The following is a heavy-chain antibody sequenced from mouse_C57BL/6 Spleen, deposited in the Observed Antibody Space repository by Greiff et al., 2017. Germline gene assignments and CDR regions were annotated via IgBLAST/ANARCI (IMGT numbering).Heavy chain of an antibody. CDR2: IDPSDSYT. CDR3: ARAGYPPGAMDY. D-gene: IGHD2-2*01. V-gene: IGHV1-59*01. CDR1: GYTFTSYW. Sequence: QVHVKQPGAELVRPGTSVKLSCKASGYTFTSYWMHWVKQRPGQGLEWIGVIDPSDSYTNYNQKFKGKATLTVDTSSSTTYMQLSSLTSEDSAVYYCARAGYPPGAMDYWGQGTSVTVSS. J-gene: IGHJ4*01.